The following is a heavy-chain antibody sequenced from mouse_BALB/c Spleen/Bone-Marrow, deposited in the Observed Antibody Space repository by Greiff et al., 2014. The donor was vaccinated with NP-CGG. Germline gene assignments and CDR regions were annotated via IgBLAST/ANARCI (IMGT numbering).Heavy chain of an antibody. CDR1: GFSLTSYG. Sequence: VKLEESGPGLVQPSQSLSITCTVSGFSLTSYGVHWVRQSPGKGLEWLGVIWSGGSTDYNAAFISRLGITKDNSKSHVFFKMNSLQAYDTAIYYCAREYYGRAWFAYWGQGTLVTVSA. CDR3: AREYYGRAWFAY. CDR2: IWSGGST. J-gene: IGHJ3*01. D-gene: IGHD1-1*01. V-gene: IGHV2-2*01.